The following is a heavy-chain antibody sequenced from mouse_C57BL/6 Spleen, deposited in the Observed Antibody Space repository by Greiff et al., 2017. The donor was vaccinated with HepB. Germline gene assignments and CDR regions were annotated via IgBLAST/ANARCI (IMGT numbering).Heavy chain of an antibody. D-gene: IGHD1-1*01. V-gene: IGHV1-80*01. CDR3: AREGYYGSFYYFDY. CDR1: GYAFSSYW. CDR2: IYPGDGDT. Sequence: QVQLQQSGAELVKPGASVKISCKASGYAFSSYWMNWVKQRPGKGLEWIGQIYPGDGDTNYNGKFKGKATLTADKSSSTAYMQLSSLTSEDSAVFFCAREGYYGSFYYFDYWGQGTTLTVSS. J-gene: IGHJ2*01.